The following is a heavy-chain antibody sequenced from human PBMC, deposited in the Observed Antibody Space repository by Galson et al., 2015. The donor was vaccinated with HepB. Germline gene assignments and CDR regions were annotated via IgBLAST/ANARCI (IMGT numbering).Heavy chain of an antibody. CDR1: GFTFSSYW. CDR2: INSDGSST. Sequence: SLRLSCAASGFTFSSYWMHWVRQAPGKGLVWVSRINSDGSSTSYADSVKGRFTISRDNSKNTLYLQMDSLRAEDTAVYYCARDQSYYGSGSLGYAFDIWGQGTMVTVSS. CDR3: ARDQSYYGSGSLGYAFDI. J-gene: IGHJ3*02. D-gene: IGHD3-10*01. V-gene: IGHV3-74*01.